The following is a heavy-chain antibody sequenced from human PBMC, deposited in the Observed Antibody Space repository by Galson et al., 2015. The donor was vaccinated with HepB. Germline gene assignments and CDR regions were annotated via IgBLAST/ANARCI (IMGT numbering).Heavy chain of an antibody. CDR2: ISYDGSNK. Sequence: SLRLSCAGSGFTFSSYGMHWVRQAPGKGLEWVAVISYDGSNKYYADSVKGRFTISRDNSKNTLYLQMNSLRAEDTAVYYCAKVFRGYCGGDCYGRGLDYWGQGTLVTVSS. J-gene: IGHJ4*02. CDR3: AKVFRGYCGGDCYGRGLDY. CDR1: GFTFSSYG. V-gene: IGHV3-30*18. D-gene: IGHD2-21*01.